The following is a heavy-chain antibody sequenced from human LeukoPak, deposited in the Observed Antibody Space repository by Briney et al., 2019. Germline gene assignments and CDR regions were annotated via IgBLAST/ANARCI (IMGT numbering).Heavy chain of an antibody. D-gene: IGHD3-16*01. J-gene: IGHJ6*02. V-gene: IGHV1-2*02. Sequence: ASVKVSCKASGYTFTDYYVHWVRQAPGEGLEWMGWINPHTGGAQYAQKFQGRVTMTRDMSIITVYMQLSSLRSDDTAVYYCARHGSAGGYSYNSGMDVWGQETTVTVSS. CDR1: GYTFTDYY. CDR3: ARHGSAGGYSYNSGMDV. CDR2: INPHTGGA.